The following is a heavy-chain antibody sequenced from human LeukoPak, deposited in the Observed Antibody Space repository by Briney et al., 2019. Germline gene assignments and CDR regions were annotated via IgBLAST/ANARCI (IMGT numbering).Heavy chain of an antibody. CDR2: IRSKAYGETT. D-gene: IGHD6-13*01. CDR3: TCRSSQDY. CDR1: GFSFRDYG. V-gene: IGHV3-49*04. J-gene: IGHJ4*02. Sequence: GGSLRLSCAASGFSFRDYGVSWVRQAPGKGLEWVGLIRSKAYGETTEYAASVKGRITISRDDSKSIAYLQMNSLKTEDTAVYYCTCRSSQDYWGQGTLVTVSS.